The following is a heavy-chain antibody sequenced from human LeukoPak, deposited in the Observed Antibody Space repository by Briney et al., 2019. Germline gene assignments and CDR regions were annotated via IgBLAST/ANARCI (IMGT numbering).Heavy chain of an antibody. CDR1: GDSISSGDYY. D-gene: IGHD3-22*01. V-gene: IGHV4-61*02. CDR3: ARVSPTIDYYDSSGYYYVLFDY. J-gene: IGHJ4*02. CDR2: ISSSGST. Sequence: SETLSLTCTVSGDSISSGDYYWSWIRQPAGKGLEWIGRISSSGSTNYNPSLKSRVTISVDTSKNQFSLKLSSVTAADTAVYYCARVSPTIDYYDSSGYYYVLFDYWGQGTLVTVSS.